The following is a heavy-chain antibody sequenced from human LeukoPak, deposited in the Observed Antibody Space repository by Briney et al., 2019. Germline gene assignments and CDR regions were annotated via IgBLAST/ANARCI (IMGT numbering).Heavy chain of an antibody. CDR2: IDPDGITT. J-gene: IGHJ6*02. Sequence: PGGSLRLSCAASGFTLSGYWMRWVRQAPGEGLVWVSRIDPDGITTNYADSVKGRFTTSRDNARNTLYLQMNSLTAEDTALYYCTRVQAGRSGLMDVWGRGTTVTVSS. CDR1: GFTLSGYW. CDR3: TRVQAGRSGLMDV. D-gene: IGHD2-8*02. V-gene: IGHV3-74*01.